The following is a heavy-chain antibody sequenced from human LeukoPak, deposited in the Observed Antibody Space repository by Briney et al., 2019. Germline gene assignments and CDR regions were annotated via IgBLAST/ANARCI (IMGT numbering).Heavy chain of an antibody. CDR2: IYYSGST. Sequence: PSETLSLTCTVSGGSISSGGYYWSWIRQHPGKGLEWIGYIYYSGSTYYNPSLKSRVTISVDTSKNQFSLKLSSVTAADTAVYYCARDRLSSGYYGGDWFDPWGQGTLVTVSS. V-gene: IGHV4-31*03. D-gene: IGHD3-22*01. J-gene: IGHJ5*02. CDR1: GGSISSGGYY. CDR3: ARDRLSSGYYGGDWFDP.